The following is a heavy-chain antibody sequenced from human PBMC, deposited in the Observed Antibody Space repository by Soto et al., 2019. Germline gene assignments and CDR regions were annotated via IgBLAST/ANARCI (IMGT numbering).Heavy chain of an antibody. CDR2: ISSSSSYI. D-gene: IGHD1-1*01. CDR1: GFTFSSYS. J-gene: IGHJ3*02. Sequence: PGGSLRLSCAASGFTFSSYSMNWVRQAPGKGLEWVSSISSSSSYIYYADSVKGRFTISRDNSKNSLYLRMNSLRAEDTAVYYCAKDFVAYNRIYDPFDIWGQGTMVTVSS. CDR3: AKDFVAYNRIYDPFDI. V-gene: IGHV3-21*04.